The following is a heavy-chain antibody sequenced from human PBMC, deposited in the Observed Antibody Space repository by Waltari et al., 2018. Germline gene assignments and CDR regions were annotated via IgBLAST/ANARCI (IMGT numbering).Heavy chain of an antibody. D-gene: IGHD6-13*01. CDR2: IYHSGST. CDR3: ARLEAAAGTNRFDP. J-gene: IGHJ5*02. V-gene: IGHV4-38-2*01. Sequence: QVQLQESGTGLVKPSETLSLTCAVSGYSISSGYYWGWIRQPPGKGLEWIGSIYHSGSTYYNPSLKSRVTISVDTSKNQFSLKLSSVTAADTAVYYCARLEAAAGTNRFDPWGQGTLVTVSS. CDR1: GYSISSGYY.